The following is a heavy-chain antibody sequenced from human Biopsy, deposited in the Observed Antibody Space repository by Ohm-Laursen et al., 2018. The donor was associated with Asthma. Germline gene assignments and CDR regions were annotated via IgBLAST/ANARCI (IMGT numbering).Heavy chain of an antibody. CDR1: GVSIRSYY. V-gene: IGHV4-59*01. J-gene: IGHJ4*02. Sequence: GTLSLTCTVSGVSIRSYYWTWIRQPPGKGLEWIGNIHYSGSTYSNPSLKSRVTISVDTSKKQISLRLSSVLAADTAVYYCACFCSGGNCPDHWGQGTLVTVSS. CDR2: IHYSGST. D-gene: IGHD2-15*01. CDR3: ACFCSGGNCPDH.